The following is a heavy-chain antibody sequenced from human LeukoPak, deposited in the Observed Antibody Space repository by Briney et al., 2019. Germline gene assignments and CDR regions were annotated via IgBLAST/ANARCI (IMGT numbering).Heavy chain of an antibody. D-gene: IGHD2-2*02. CDR1: GGSFSGYY. V-gene: IGHV4-34*01. J-gene: IGHJ4*02. CDR2: INHSGST. Sequence: NPSETLSLTCAVYGGSFSGYYWSWIRQPPGKGLEWIGEINHSGSTNYNPSLKSRVTISVDTSKNQFSLKLNSLTAADTAVYYCARSRKNDCTSTSCYTDYWGQGALVTVSS. CDR3: ARSRKNDCTSTSCYTDY.